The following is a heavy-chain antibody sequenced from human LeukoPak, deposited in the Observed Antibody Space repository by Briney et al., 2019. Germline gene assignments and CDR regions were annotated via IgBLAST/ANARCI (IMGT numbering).Heavy chain of an antibody. CDR3: AREAPT. D-gene: IGHD1-14*01. Sequence: PGGSLRLSCAASGFTVSTKYMSWVRQAPGKGLEWVSYISSSSSTIYYADSVKGRFTISRDNAKNSLYLQMNSLRAEDTAVYYCAREAPTGGQGTLVTVSS. J-gene: IGHJ4*02. CDR2: ISSSSSTI. CDR1: GFTVSTKY. V-gene: IGHV3-48*04.